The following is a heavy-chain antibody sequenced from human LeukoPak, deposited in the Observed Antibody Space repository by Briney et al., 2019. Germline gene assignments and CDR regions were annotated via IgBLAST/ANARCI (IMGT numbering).Heavy chain of an antibody. J-gene: IGHJ4*02. V-gene: IGHV1-8*01. Sequence: ASVKVSCKAPGYTFTSYDINWVRQATGQGLEWMGWMNPNSGNTGYAQKFQGRVTMTRNTSISTAYMELSSLRSEDTAVYYCARVKTEWELLEVDYWGQGTLVTVSS. CDR2: MNPNSGNT. CDR1: GYTFTSYD. D-gene: IGHD1-26*01. CDR3: ARVKTEWELLEVDY.